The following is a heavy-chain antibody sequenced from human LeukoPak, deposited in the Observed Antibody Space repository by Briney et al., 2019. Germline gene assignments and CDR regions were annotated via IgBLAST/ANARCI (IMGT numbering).Heavy chain of an antibody. D-gene: IGHD3-3*01. Sequence: SETLSLTCTVSGGSISSSSSYWGWIRQPPGKGLEWFGSIYYSGSTYYNPSLKSRVTISVDTSKNQFSLKLSFVTAADTAVYYCTPQTADYDFWSGYYTRGSRRWFDPWGQGTLVTVSS. V-gene: IGHV4-39*01. CDR2: IYYSGST. CDR3: TPQTADYDFWSGYYTRGSRRWFDP. J-gene: IGHJ5*02. CDR1: GGSISSSSSY.